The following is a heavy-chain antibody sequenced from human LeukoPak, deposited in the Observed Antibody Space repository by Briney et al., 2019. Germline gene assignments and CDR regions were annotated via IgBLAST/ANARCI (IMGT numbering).Heavy chain of an antibody. CDR1: GGSISSGGYS. J-gene: IGHJ4*02. V-gene: IGHV4-30-2*01. D-gene: IGHD3-22*01. CDR2: IYHSGST. Sequence: SETLSLTCTVSGGSISSGGYSWSWIRQPPGKGLEWIGYIYHSGSTYYNPSLKSRVTMSVDRSKNQFSLKLSSVTAADTAVYYCARVNDTGGYTFDYWGQGTLVTVSS. CDR3: ARVNDTGGYTFDY.